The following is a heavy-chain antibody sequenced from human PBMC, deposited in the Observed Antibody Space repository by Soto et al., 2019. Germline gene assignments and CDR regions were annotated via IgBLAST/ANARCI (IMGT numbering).Heavy chain of an antibody. CDR3: AHSLAWKSATLDY. Sequence: QITLKESGPTLVQPTQTLTLTCAFSGFSLTSSGVAVGWVRQPPGRALEWLALIYWDDDKRYSPSLKSILTINKDTSKTQVVLTMTNMDPVDTATYYCAHSLAWKSATLDYWGQGTLVTVSS. V-gene: IGHV2-5*02. CDR1: GFSLTSSGVA. D-gene: IGHD1-1*01. CDR2: IYWDDDK. J-gene: IGHJ4*02.